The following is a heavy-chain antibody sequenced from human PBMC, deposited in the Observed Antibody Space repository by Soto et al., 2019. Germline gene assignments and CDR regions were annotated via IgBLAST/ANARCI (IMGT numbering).Heavy chain of an antibody. CDR1: GDSVSSNSAA. CDR2: TYYRSKWYN. J-gene: IGHJ6*02. D-gene: IGHD6-13*01. CDR3: ARDTSRQPWPHYYYYYGMDV. Sequence: PSQTLSLTCAISGDSVSSNSAAWNWIRQSPSRGLEWLGRTYYRSKWYNDYAVSVKSRITINPDTSKNQFSLQLNSVTPEDTAVYYCARDTSRQPWPHYYYYYGMDVWGQGTTVTVSS. V-gene: IGHV6-1*01.